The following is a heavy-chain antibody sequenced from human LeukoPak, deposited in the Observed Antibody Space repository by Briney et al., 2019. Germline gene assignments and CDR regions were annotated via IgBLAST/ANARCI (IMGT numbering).Heavy chain of an antibody. V-gene: IGHV1-69*13. Sequence: VASVKVSCKASGYTFTSYDINWVRQATGQGLEWMGGIIPMFGTADYPQKFQGRATITADESTSTAYMELSSLRSEDTAVYFCARGAYSNGLYYFDYWGQGTLVTVSS. CDR3: ARGAYSNGLYYFDY. D-gene: IGHD6-19*01. J-gene: IGHJ4*02. CDR2: IIPMFGTA. CDR1: GYTFTSYD.